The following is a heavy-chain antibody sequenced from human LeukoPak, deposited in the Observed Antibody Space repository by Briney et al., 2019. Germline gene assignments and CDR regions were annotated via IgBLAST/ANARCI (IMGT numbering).Heavy chain of an antibody. CDR2: ISSSGSYI. D-gene: IGHD2-15*01. CDR3: ARGPQFCGGGSCYGYYFDY. Sequence: PGGSLRLSCAASGFTFSSYSMNWVRQPPGKGLEWVSSISSSGSYIYYADSVKGRFSISRDSAKNSLYLQMNSLRAEDTAVYYCARGPQFCGGGSCYGYYFDYWGQGTLVTVSS. V-gene: IGHV3-21*01. J-gene: IGHJ4*02. CDR1: GFTFSSYS.